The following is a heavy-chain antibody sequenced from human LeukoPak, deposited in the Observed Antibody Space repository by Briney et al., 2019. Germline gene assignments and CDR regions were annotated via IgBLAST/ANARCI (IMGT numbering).Heavy chain of an antibody. V-gene: IGHV3-74*01. CDR2: IRSDGSTT. D-gene: IGHD2-2*01. Sequence: PGGSLRLSCAASGFTFSSYWMHWVRQAPGKGLVWVSRIRSDGSTTSYADSVKGRFTISRDNAKNTLHLQMNSLRAEDTAVYYCARDRGYCSSTSCYAVGWFDPWGQGTLVTVSS. CDR1: GFTFSSYW. CDR3: ARDRGYCSSTSCYAVGWFDP. J-gene: IGHJ5*02.